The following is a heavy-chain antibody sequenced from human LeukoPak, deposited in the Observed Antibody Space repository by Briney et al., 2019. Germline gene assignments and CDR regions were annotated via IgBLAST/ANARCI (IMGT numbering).Heavy chain of an antibody. CDR1: GGSISGYY. CDR3: ARHTAGRAYGDFDS. D-gene: IGHD4-17*01. Sequence: SETLSLTCTVSGGSISGYYWSWMRQPPGKGLEWIAYILYGGATVYNPSLNSRGTISVNTSKHQLSLKLNSETAADTAIYYCARHTAGRAYGDFDSWGQGTLVTVSS. CDR2: ILYGGAT. V-gene: IGHV4-59*08. J-gene: IGHJ4*02.